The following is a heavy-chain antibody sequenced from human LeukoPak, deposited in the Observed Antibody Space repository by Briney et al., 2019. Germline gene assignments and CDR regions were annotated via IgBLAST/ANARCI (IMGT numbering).Heavy chain of an antibody. Sequence: ASVKVSCKASGYTFTSYGISWVRQAPGQGLEWMGGIIPIFGTANYAQKFQGRVTITADESTSTAYMELSSLRSEDTAVYYCARDYYDRGVHFDYWGQGTLVTVSS. CDR1: GYTFTSYG. V-gene: IGHV1-69*13. D-gene: IGHD3-22*01. CDR3: ARDYYDRGVHFDY. CDR2: IIPIFGTA. J-gene: IGHJ4*02.